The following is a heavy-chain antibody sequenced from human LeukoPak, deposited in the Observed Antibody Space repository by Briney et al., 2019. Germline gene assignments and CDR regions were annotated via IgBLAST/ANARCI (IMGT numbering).Heavy chain of an antibody. J-gene: IGHJ4*02. V-gene: IGHV3-23*01. Sequence: PRGSLRLSCAASGFTFSSFAMTWVRQAPGKGLEWVSATVGGGDPTHYADSVRGRFTISRDNSKNTLNLQMNSLRAEDTAVYYCARSRDGYNILDYWGQGTLVTVSS. CDR1: GFTFSSFA. CDR2: TVGGGDPT. CDR3: ARSRDGYNILDY. D-gene: IGHD5-24*01.